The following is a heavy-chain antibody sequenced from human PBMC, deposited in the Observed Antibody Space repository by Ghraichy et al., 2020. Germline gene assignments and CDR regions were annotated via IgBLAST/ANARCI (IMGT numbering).Heavy chain of an antibody. V-gene: IGHV3-23*01. CDR2: ISANGGST. CDR3: AKAWGYCSGGTCPSYNWFDP. Sequence: LTCAASGFTFSSYVMSWVRQAPGKGLEWVSSISANGGSTYYADSVKGRFIISRDNSKDTLYLLMNSVRAEDAATYYCAKAWGYCSGGTCPSYNWFDPWGQGTLVTVSS. CDR1: GFTFSSYV. J-gene: IGHJ5*02. D-gene: IGHD2-15*01.